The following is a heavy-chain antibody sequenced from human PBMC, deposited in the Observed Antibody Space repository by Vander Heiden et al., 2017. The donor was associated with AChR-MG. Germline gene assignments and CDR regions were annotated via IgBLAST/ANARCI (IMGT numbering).Heavy chain of an antibody. Sequence: QVQLVESGGGLVKPGGSLTLSCAASGFTSSDYYMSWSRQAPGKGLEWVSYTSSSGSTIYYADSVKGRFTISRDNAKNSLYLQMNSLRAEDTAVYYCARGTQLPSYYYYYMDVWGKGTTVTVSS. J-gene: IGHJ6*03. D-gene: IGHD2-2*01. CDR3: ARGTQLPSYYYYYMDV. CDR2: TSSSGSTI. CDR1: GFTSSDYY. V-gene: IGHV3-11*01.